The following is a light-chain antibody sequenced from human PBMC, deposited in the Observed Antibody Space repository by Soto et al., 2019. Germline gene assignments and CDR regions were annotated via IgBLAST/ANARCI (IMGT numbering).Light chain of an antibody. CDR1: SSDVGGYNY. CDR2: EVS. Sequence: QSVLTQPASVCGSPGQSITISCTGTSSDVGGYNYVSWYQQHPGKAPKLMIYEVSYRPSGVSNWFSGSKSGNTASLTISGLQAEDEADYYCSSYTSSSTQVFGTGTKVTVL. V-gene: IGLV2-14*01. CDR3: SSYTSSSTQV. J-gene: IGLJ1*01.